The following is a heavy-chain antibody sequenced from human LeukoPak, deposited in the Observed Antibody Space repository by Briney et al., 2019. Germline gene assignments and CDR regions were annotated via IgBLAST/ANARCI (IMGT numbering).Heavy chain of an antibody. CDR1: GGSITSYY. Sequence: SETLSLTCTVSGGSITSYYRSWIRQPPGKGLEWIGYIYYSGTTNYNPSLKSRVTISVNTSKDQFSLKLNSVTAADTAVYYCARLSSGSSSWYDIDYWGQGTLVTVSS. V-gene: IGHV4-59*08. CDR3: ARLSSGSSSWYDIDY. CDR2: IYYSGTT. D-gene: IGHD6-13*01. J-gene: IGHJ4*02.